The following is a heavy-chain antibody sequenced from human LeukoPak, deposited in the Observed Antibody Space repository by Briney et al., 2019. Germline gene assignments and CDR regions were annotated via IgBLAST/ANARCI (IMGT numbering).Heavy chain of an antibody. J-gene: IGHJ5*02. CDR1: GFTFSNYA. V-gene: IGHV3-23*01. Sequence: GGSLRLSCAASGFTFSNYAMTWVRQAPGKGLEWVSATSGGDGSTYYSDSVTGRFTISRDNSKNTLYLKITSLRTADTAVYYCAKGGYDFWSAYQIDLWGQGTLVTVSS. CDR3: AKGGYDFWSAYQIDL. CDR2: TSGGDGST. D-gene: IGHD3-3*01.